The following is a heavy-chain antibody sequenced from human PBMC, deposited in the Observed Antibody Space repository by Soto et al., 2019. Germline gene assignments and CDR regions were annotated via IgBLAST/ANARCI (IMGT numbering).Heavy chain of an antibody. Sequence: ASVKVFCKASGYTFANDGISWVRPAPGQGLEWMGWISGNNGATNFAPKVQDRITMTLDTSTGVASLTLRSLRSDDTAIYYCVRDLKYLRVTGNCVDSWGQGTLVTVSS. J-gene: IGHJ5*01. D-gene: IGHD2-21*01. V-gene: IGHV1-18*04. CDR2: ISGNNGAT. CDR3: VRDLKYLRVTGNCVDS. CDR1: GYTFANDG.